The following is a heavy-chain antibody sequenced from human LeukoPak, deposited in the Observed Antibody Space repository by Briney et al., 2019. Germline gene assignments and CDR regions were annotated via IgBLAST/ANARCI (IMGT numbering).Heavy chain of an antibody. CDR2: ISSSSSYI. V-gene: IGHV3-21*01. CDR3: ARGDRRYSSTFDY. J-gene: IGHJ4*02. Sequence: PGGSLRLSCAASGFTFSDYTMNWVRQAPGKGLEWVSSISSSSSYIYYADSVKGRFTISRDNAKNSLYLQMNSLRAEDTAVYYCARGDRRYSSTFDYWGQGTLVTVSS. CDR1: GFTFSDYT. D-gene: IGHD6-19*01.